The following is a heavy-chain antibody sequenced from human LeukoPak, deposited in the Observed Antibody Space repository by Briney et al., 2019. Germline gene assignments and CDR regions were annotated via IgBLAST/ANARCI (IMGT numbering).Heavy chain of an antibody. V-gene: IGHV3-23*01. CDR2: ISGSGGST. CDR3: AKYRYDFWSGYLNY. D-gene: IGHD3-3*01. CDR1: GFTFSSYW. J-gene: IGHJ4*02. Sequence: GGSLRLSCAASGFTFSSYWMSWVRQAPGKGLEWVSAISGSGGSTYYADSVKGRFTISRDNSKNTLYLQMNSLRAEDTAVYYCAKYRYDFWSGYLNYWGQGTLVTVSS.